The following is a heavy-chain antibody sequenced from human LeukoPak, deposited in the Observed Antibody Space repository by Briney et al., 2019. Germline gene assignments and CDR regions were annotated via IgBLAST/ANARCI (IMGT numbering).Heavy chain of an antibody. CDR1: GFTFSNSW. CDR3: ARDTDGSLDY. D-gene: IGHD1-26*01. V-gene: IGHV3-7*01. J-gene: IGHJ4*02. CDR2: IKQDGSTK. Sequence: GGSLRLSCAASGFTFSNSWMAWVRQAPGKGLEWVANIKQDGSTKHYADSLKDRFTISRDNPKNLLYVQMNSLRADDTAVYYCARDTDGSLDYWGQGILLTVAS.